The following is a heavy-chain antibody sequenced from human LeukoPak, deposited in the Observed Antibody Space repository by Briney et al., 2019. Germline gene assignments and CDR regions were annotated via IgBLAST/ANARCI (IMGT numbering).Heavy chain of an antibody. D-gene: IGHD6-19*01. V-gene: IGHV1-2*02. CDR1: GYTFTGYY. J-gene: IGHJ4*02. CDR3: ATPVLAVAGVVFDY. Sequence: ASVKVSCKASGYTFTGYYMHWVRQAPGQGLEWMGWINPNSGGTNYAQKFQGRVTMTEDTSTDTAYMELSSLRSEDTAVYYCATPVLAVAGVVFDYWGQGTLVTVSS. CDR2: INPNSGGT.